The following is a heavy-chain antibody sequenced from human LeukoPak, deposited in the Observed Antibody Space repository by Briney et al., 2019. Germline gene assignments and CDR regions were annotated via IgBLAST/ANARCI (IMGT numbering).Heavy chain of an antibody. CDR3: AKAVGYGSGSYCDY. V-gene: IGHV3-23*01. CDR2: ISGSGGSA. D-gene: IGHD3-10*01. J-gene: IGHJ4*02. Sequence: GGSLRLSCAASGFTFSSYAMSWVRQAPGKGLEWVSGISGSGGSAYYVDSVKGRFTISRDNSKNTLYLQMNSLRAEDTAVYHCAKAVGYGSGSYCDYWGQGTLVTVSS. CDR1: GFTFSSYA.